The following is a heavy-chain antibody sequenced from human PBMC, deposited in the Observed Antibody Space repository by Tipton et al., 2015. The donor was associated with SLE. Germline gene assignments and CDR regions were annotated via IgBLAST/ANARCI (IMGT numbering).Heavy chain of an antibody. J-gene: IGHJ4*02. CDR2: IRYDGSEK. CDR3: AKDGMLEFSGSHHLDY. Sequence: LSLTCAASGFTFSSYGMYWVRQAPGKGLEWVAFIRYDGSEKYYADPVKGRITISRDNSRNMLHLQMNSLRAEDAAVYYCAKDGMLEFSGSHHLDYWGQGTLVAVPS. V-gene: IGHV3-30*02. D-gene: IGHD1-26*01. CDR1: GFTFSSYG.